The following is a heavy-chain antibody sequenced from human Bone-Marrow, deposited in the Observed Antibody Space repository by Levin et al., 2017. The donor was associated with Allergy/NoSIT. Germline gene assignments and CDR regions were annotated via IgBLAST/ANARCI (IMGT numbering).Heavy chain of an antibody. J-gene: IGHJ4*02. CDR2: INSDGSST. Sequence: PGESLKISCAASGFTFSSYWMHWVRQAPGKGLVWVSRINSDGSSTSYADSVKGRFTISRDNAKNTLYLQMNSLRAEDTAVYYCARSGVITTHIDYWGQGTLVTVSS. CDR3: ARSGVITTHIDY. V-gene: IGHV3-74*01. CDR1: GFTFSSYW. D-gene: IGHD3-22*01.